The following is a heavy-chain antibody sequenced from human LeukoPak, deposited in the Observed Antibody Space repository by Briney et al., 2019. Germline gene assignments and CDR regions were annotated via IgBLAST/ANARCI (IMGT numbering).Heavy chain of an antibody. V-gene: IGHV3-53*01. CDR2: IYSGGDR. CDR3: ARSTYCSSTSCPFDY. J-gene: IGHJ4*02. CDR1: DFRVTSYY. D-gene: IGHD2-2*01. Sequence: GGSLRLPCAPSDFRVTSYYMGWVRQAPGKGLDWVSLIYSGGDRYYADSVKGRFTISRDTSKNTLDLQMNSLRPEDTAVYYCARSTYCSSTSCPFDYWGQGTLVTVSS.